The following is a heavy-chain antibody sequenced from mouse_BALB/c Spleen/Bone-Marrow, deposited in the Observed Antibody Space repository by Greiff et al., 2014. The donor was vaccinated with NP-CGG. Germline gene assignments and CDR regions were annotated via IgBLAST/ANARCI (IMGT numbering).Heavy chain of an antibody. CDR3: ARGGDRYDDWFAY. J-gene: IGHJ3*01. CDR1: GYTFTDYN. V-gene: IGHV1S29*02. Sequence: VQLQQSGPELVKPGASVKISCKASGYTFTDYNMHWVKQSHGKSLEWIGYIYPYNGGTGYNQKFKSKATLTVDNSPSTAYMELRSLTSEDSAVYYCARGGDRYDDWFAYWGQGTLVTVSA. D-gene: IGHD2-14*01. CDR2: IYPYNGGT.